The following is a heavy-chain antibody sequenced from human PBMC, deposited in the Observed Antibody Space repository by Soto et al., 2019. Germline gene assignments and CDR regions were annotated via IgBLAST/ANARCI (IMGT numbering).Heavy chain of an antibody. J-gene: IGHJ3*02. V-gene: IGHV1-18*01. D-gene: IGHD3-3*01. CDR1: GYTFTSYG. CDR3: ARENYDFWSGYYLSSDAFDI. CDR2: ISAYNGNT. Sequence: QVQLVQSGAEVKKPGASVKVSCQASGYTFTSYGISWVRQAPGQGLEWMGWISAYNGNTNYAQKLQGRVTMTTDTSTSTAYMELRSLRSDDTAVYYCARENYDFWSGYYLSSDAFDIWGQGTMVTVSS.